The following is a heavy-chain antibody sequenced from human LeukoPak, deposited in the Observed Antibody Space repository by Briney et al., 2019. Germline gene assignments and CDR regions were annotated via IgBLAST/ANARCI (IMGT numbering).Heavy chain of an antibody. CDR1: GYTFTNYY. D-gene: IGHD3-22*01. CDR2: INPSGGRT. J-gene: IGHJ4*02. CDR3: ARESDYYDSRRRFDY. Sequence: ASVKVSCRASGYTFTNYYMHWVRQAPGQGLEWMGMINPSGGRTSYAQTFQGRVTMTRDTSTSTVYMEMSSLRSEDTAVYYCARESDYYDSRRRFDYWGQGTLVTVSS. V-gene: IGHV1-46*01.